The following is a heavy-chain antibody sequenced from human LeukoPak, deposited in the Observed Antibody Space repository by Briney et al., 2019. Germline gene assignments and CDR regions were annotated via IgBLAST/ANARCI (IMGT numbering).Heavy chain of an antibody. D-gene: IGHD5-24*01. CDR3: ARQESEMATPANRYFDH. CDR1: GYNFANDW. CDR2: IYPGDSDT. J-gene: IGHJ4*02. Sequence: GESLKISFQGSGYNFANDWIGWVRQLPGKGLEWIGIIYPGDSDTIYSPSFQGQVTISADKSISTAYLQWSSLKASDSAMYYCARQESEMATPANRYFDHWGQGTLVTVSS. V-gene: IGHV5-51*01.